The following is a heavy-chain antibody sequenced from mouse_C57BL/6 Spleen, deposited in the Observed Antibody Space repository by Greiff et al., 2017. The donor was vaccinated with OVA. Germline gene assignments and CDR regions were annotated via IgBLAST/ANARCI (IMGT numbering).Heavy chain of an antibody. Sequence: VQLQQPGAELVRPGSSVKLSCKASGYTFTSYWMDWVKQRPGQGLEWIGNIYPSDSETHYNQKFKDKATLTVDKSSSTAYMQLSSLTSEDSAVYYCARREDDYDEGFAYWGQGTLVTVSA. D-gene: IGHD2-4*01. V-gene: IGHV1-61*01. CDR1: GYTFTSYW. J-gene: IGHJ3*01. CDR3: ARREDDYDEGFAY. CDR2: IYPSDSET.